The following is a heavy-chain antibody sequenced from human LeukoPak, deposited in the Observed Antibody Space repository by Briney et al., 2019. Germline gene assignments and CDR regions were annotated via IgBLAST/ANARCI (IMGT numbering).Heavy chain of an antibody. J-gene: IGHJ4*02. CDR3: AKDISDFWSGYYSYFEY. D-gene: IGHD3-3*01. Sequence: GGSLRLSCAASGFTFDDYAMHWVRQAPGKGLEGVSLISGGGCSTYYADSVKGGFTISRDNSKNALYLQMNSLRHEDTGLYYCAKDISDFWSGYYSYFEYWGKGTLVTVSS. V-gene: IGHV3-43*02. CDR1: GFTFDDYA. CDR2: ISGGGCST.